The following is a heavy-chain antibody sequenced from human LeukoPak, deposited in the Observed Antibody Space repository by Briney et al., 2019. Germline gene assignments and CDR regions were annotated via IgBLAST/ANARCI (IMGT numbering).Heavy chain of an antibody. CDR3: AGSSGWSTLDY. CDR1: GFTFSSYA. J-gene: IGHJ4*02. D-gene: IGHD6-19*01. CDR2: ISGSGGST. Sequence: PGGSLRLSCAASGFTFSSYAMTWVRQAPGKGLEWVSGISGSGGSTYFADSVKGRFIISRDNSKNTLYLQMNSLRAEDTAVYYCAGSSGWSTLDYWGQGALVTVSS. V-gene: IGHV3-23*01.